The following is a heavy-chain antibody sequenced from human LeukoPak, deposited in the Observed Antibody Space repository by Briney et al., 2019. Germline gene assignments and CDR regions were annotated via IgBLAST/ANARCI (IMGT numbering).Heavy chain of an antibody. J-gene: IGHJ4*02. V-gene: IGHV3-23*01. D-gene: IGHD3-3*01. Sequence: GGSLRLSCAASGFTFSSYAMSWVRQAPGKGLERVSAISGSGGSTYYADSVKGRFTISRDNSRNTLYLQMNSLRAEDTAVYYCAKGKDFNGYYVDSWGQGTLVTVSS. CDR3: AKGKDFNGYYVDS. CDR2: ISGSGGST. CDR1: GFTFSSYA.